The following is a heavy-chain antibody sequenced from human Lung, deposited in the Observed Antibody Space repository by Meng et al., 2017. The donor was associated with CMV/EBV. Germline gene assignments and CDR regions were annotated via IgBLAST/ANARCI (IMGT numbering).Heavy chain of an antibody. Sequence: GESXKISXAASGFTFSSYWMHWVRQAPGKGLVWVSRINSDGSSTIYADSVKGRFTISRDNAKNTLYLQMNSLRAEDTAVYYCAREGGRAGTPGSYYYGMDVWGQGXTVTVSS. CDR3: AREGGRAGTPGSYYYGMDV. J-gene: IGHJ6*02. CDR1: GFTFSSYW. CDR2: INSDGSST. V-gene: IGHV3-74*01. D-gene: IGHD1-1*01.